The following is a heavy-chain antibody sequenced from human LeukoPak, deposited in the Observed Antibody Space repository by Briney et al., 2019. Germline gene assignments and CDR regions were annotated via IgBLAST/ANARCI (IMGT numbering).Heavy chain of an antibody. CDR2: INHSGST. CDR1: GGSISSGSYY. Sequence: SETLSLTCTVSGGSISSGSYYWSWIRQPPGKGLEWIGEINHSGSTNYNPSLKSRVTISVDTSKNQFSLKLSSVTAADTAVYYCARQQVGTDIPGGSCYWFDPWGQGTLVTVSS. CDR3: ARQQVGTDIPGGSCYWFDP. V-gene: IGHV4-39*01. J-gene: IGHJ5*02. D-gene: IGHD2-15*01.